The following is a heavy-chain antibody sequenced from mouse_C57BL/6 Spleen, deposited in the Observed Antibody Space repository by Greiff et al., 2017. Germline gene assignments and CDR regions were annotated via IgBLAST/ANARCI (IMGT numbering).Heavy chain of an antibody. J-gene: IGHJ2*01. D-gene: IGHD1-1*01. CDR1: GYAFSSSW. V-gene: IGHV1-82*01. CDR2: IYPGDGDT. CDR3: AREPNYYGSSTGDY. Sequence: QVQLQQSGPELVKPGASVKLSCKASGYAFSSSWMNWVKQRPGKGLEWIGRIYPGDGDTTYNGKFKGKATLTADKSSSTAYMQLSSLTSEDSAVYFCAREPNYYGSSTGDYWGQGTTLTVSS.